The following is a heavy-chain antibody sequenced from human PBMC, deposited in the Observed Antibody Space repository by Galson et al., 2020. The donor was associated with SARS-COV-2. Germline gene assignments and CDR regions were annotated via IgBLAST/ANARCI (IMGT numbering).Heavy chain of an antibody. D-gene: IGHD2-2*01. CDR2: IIPILGIA. Sequence: SVKVSCKASGGTFSSYAISWVRQAPGQGLEWMGGIIPILGIANYAQKFQGRVTITADKSTSTAYMELSSLRSEDTAVYYCAREPVGYCSSTSCSYGAFDIWGQGTMVTVSS. J-gene: IGHJ3*02. CDR3: AREPVGYCSSTSCSYGAFDI. CDR1: GGTFSSYA. V-gene: IGHV1-69*10.